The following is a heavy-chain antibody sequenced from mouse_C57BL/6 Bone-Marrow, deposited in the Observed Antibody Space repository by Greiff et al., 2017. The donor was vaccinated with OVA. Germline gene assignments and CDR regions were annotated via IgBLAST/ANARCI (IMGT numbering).Heavy chain of an antibody. CDR2: ISDGGSYT. D-gene: IGHD1-1*02. Sequence: EVKVVESGGGLVKPGGSLKLSCAASGFTFSSYAMSWVRQTPEKRLEWVATISDGGSYTYYPDNVKGRFTISRDNAKNNLYLQMSHLKSEDTAMDYCARARIWSYYFDYWGQGTTLTVSS. CDR1: GFTFSSYA. V-gene: IGHV5-4*03. CDR3: ARARIWSYYFDY. J-gene: IGHJ2*01.